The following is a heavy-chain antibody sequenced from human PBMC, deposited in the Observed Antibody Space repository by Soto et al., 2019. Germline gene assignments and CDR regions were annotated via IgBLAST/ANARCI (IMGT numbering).Heavy chain of an antibody. CDR1: GGSISSYY. D-gene: IGHD2-15*01. CDR2: IYYSGST. CDR3: ARQWGPRGCSGGSCYDPVVVMAFDY. V-gene: IGHV4-59*08. J-gene: IGHJ4*02. Sequence: SETLSLTCTVSGGSISSYYWSWIRQPPGKGLEWIGYIYYSGSTNYNPSLKSRVTISVDTSKNQFSLKLSSVTAADTAVYYCARQWGPRGCSGGSCYDPVVVMAFDYWGQGTLVTVSS.